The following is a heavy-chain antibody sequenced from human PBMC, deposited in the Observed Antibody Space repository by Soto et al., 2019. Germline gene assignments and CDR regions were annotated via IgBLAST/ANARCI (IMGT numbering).Heavy chain of an antibody. CDR3: ARLISGSSWQDFYY. J-gene: IGHJ4*02. V-gene: IGHV5-51*03. Sequence: EVQLVQSGAEVKKPGEALKISCNASGYSFTNYWIGWVRQMPGKGLEWLGIIYPGDSDTRYSPSFQGQVSTSADKSINTAYLQWSSLKASDTAIFYCARLISGSSWQDFYYWGQGTLVTVSS. CDR2: IYPGDSDT. D-gene: IGHD6-13*01. CDR1: GYSFTNYW.